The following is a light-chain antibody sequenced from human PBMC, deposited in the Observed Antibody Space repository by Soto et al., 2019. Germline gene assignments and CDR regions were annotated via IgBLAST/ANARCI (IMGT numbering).Light chain of an antibody. CDR3: QQYDNWPLT. Sequence: EKVMTQSPATLSVSLGERATLSCRASQSVSNSYLAWYQQKPGQAPRLLIYGASTRATGIPARFSGSGSGTEFTLTISSLQSEDSAVYYCQQYDNWPLTFGGGTKVEIK. CDR1: QSVSNSY. V-gene: IGKV3-15*01. J-gene: IGKJ4*01. CDR2: GAS.